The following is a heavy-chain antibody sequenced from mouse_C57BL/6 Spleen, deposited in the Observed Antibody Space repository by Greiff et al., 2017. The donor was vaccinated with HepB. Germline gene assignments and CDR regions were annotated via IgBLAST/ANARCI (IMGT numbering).Heavy chain of an antibody. CDR2: IDPSDSYT. CDR3: ARADYYGFLDY. J-gene: IGHJ2*01. D-gene: IGHD1-1*01. V-gene: IGHV1-69*01. Sequence: VQLQQPGAELVMPGASVKLSCKASGYTFTSYWMHWVKQRPGQGLEWIGEIDPSDSYTNYNQKFKGKSTLTVDKSSSTAYMQLSSLTSEDSAVYYCARADYYGFLDYWGQGTTLTVSS. CDR1: GYTFTSYW.